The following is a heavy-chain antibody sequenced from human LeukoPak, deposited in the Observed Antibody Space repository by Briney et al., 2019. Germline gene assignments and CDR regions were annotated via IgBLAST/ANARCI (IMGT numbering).Heavy chain of an antibody. CDR2: ISYTGTT. J-gene: IGHJ3*02. V-gene: IGHV4-61*01. Sequence: KPSETLSLTRTVSGGSVTSGSYYWSWIRQPPGKTLEWIGYISYTGTTNYNPSLRSRVTISVDMSMNQIFLKLNSVTAADTAVYHCASPSGGRYRDDALDIWGQGTMVTVSS. D-gene: IGHD3-10*01. CDR1: GGSVTSGSYY. CDR3: ASPSGGRYRDDALDI.